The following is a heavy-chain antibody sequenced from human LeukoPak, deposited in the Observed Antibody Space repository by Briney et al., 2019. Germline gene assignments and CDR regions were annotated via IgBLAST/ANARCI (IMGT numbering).Heavy chain of an antibody. CDR1: GGSMRNYY. D-gene: IGHD6-19*01. CDR2: VYHTGKT. J-gene: IGHJ1*01. Sequence: SETLSLTCTVSGGSMRNYYWSWIRQPPGKGLEWIACVYHTGKTNYNPSLKSRVTISVDTAKDQFSLNLTSVSAADTAVYYCASGVAVTGVEYFQHWGQGTLVTVSS. V-gene: IGHV4-59*01. CDR3: ASGVAVTGVEYFQH.